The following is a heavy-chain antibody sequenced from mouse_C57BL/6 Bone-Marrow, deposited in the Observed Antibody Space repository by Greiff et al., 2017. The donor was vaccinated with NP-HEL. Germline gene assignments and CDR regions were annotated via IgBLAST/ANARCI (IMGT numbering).Heavy chain of an antibody. Sequence: VQLQQSGPELVKPGASVKIPCKASGYTFTDYNMDWVKQSHGKSLEWIGDINPNNGGTIYNQKFKGKATLTVDQSSSTAYMELRSLTSEDTAVYYCARKGLRSYYDYDEGYYYAMDYWGQGTSVTVSS. CDR1: GYTFTDYN. J-gene: IGHJ4*01. CDR3: ARKGLRSYYDYDEGYYYAMDY. D-gene: IGHD2-4*01. CDR2: INPNNGGT. V-gene: IGHV1-18*01.